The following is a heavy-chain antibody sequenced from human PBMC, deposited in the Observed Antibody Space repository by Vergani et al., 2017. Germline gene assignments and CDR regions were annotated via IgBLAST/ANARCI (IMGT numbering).Heavy chain of an antibody. D-gene: IGHD3-10*01. Sequence: EVQLVESGGGLVQPGGSLRLSCAASGFTFSSYWMSWVRQAPGKGLEWVANIKQDGSEKYYVDSVKGRFTISRDNAKNSLYLQMKRLRAEDTAVYYCARDWTVLLWFGELSSLDYWGQGTLVTVSS. CDR2: IKQDGSEK. J-gene: IGHJ4*02. CDR3: ARDWTVLLWFGELSSLDY. CDR1: GFTFSSYW. V-gene: IGHV3-7*03.